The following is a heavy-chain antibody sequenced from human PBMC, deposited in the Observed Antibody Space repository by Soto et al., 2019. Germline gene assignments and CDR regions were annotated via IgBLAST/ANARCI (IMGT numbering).Heavy chain of an antibody. V-gene: IGHV4-39*01. D-gene: IGHD3-10*01. CDR1: GGSISSSSFH. Sequence: PSETLSLTCTVSGGSISSSSFHWGWIRQPPGKGLEWIGSIYYSGSTYYSPSLKSRVTISVDTSKNQFSLKLSSVTAADTAVYYCARQGGILWFGELGGMDVWGQGTTVTVSS. J-gene: IGHJ6*02. CDR3: ARQGGILWFGELGGMDV. CDR2: IYYSGST.